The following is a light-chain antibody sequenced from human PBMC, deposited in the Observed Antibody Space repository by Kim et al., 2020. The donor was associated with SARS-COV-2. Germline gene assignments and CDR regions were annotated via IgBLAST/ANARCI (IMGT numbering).Light chain of an antibody. CDR2: GTY. CDR3: QQDNDWPYT. CDR1: QSVSSK. Sequence: SVSRGERVTLSCGASQSVSSKLACYHQKPGQAPRLLIYGTYTRATDIPARFSGSGSGTEYTLTISSLQSEDFAVYYCQQDNDWPYTFGQGTKLEI. J-gene: IGKJ2*01. V-gene: IGKV3-15*01.